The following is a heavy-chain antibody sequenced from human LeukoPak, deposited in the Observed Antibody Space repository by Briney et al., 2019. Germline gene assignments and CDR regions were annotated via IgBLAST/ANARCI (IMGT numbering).Heavy chain of an antibody. V-gene: IGHV3-21*01. CDR3: ARDMILGY. CDR1: GFTFSIYS. CDR2: ISHSSRNT. J-gene: IGHJ4*02. Sequence: GGSLRLSCAASGFTFSIYSMNWVRQAPGKGLEWVSSISHSSRNTYYAGSVKGRFTISRDNAKNSLYLQMNSLRAEDTAVYYCARDMILGYWGQGTLVTVSS. D-gene: IGHD3-16*01.